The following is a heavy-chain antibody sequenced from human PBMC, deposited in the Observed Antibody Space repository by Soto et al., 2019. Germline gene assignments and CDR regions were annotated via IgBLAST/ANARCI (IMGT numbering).Heavy chain of an antibody. CDR1: GGSISSGGYY. D-gene: IGHD3-22*01. CDR2: IYYSGST. V-gene: IGHV4-31*03. J-gene: IGHJ5*02. CDR3: ARTSNDSSGTAADP. Sequence: QVQLQESGPGLVKPSQTLSLTCTVSGGSISSGGYYWSWIRQHPGKGLEWIGYIYYSGSTYYNPSLKSRVTTAVDTSNNQFSLKPNTVTAADPAVYYFARTSNDSSGTAADPRGQGTLVNVSS.